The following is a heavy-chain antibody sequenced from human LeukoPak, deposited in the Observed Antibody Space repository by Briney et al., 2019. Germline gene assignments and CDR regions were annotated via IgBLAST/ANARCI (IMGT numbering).Heavy chain of an antibody. V-gene: IGHV4-59*01. CDR3: VREGDYSNFDY. Sequence: PSETLSLTCTVSGGSISTYYWSWIRQPPGKGLEWIGYVYYSGITNSNPSLTRRVTIEVDTSKNQFSLRLRSVTAADTAVYYCVREGDYSNFDYWGQGILVTVSS. D-gene: IGHD4-17*01. CDR1: GGSISTYY. CDR2: VYYSGIT. J-gene: IGHJ4*02.